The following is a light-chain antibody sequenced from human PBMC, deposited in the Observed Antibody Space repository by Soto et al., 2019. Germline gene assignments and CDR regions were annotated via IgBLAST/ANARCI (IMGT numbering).Light chain of an antibody. J-gene: IGLJ2*01. CDR3: GTWDSSLSAGQV. CDR1: SSNIGNNY. Sequence: QSVLTQPPSVSAAPGQKVTISCSGSSSNIGNNYVSWYQQLPGTAPKLLIYDNDKRPSGIPDLFSGSKSGTSATLGITGLQTGDEADYYCGTWDSSLSAGQVFGGGTQLTVL. CDR2: DND. V-gene: IGLV1-51*01.